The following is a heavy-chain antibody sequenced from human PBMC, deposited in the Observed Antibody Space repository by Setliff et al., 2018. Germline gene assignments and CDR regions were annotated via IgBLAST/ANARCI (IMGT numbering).Heavy chain of an antibody. D-gene: IGHD4-17*01. V-gene: IGHV4-34*09. J-gene: IGHJ3*02. CDR2: INHSGST. Sequence: PSETLSLTCGASGGSFSDYYWSWIRQPPGKGLEWIGEINHSGSTKCNPSLKSRVTISVDTSKNQFSLKLSSVTAADTAVYYCARESQGLRGFDIWGQGTMVTVSS. CDR1: GGSFSDYY. CDR3: ARESQGLRGFDI.